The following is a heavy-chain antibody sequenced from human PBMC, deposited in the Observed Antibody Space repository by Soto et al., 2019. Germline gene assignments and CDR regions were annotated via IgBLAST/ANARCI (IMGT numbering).Heavy chain of an antibody. CDR3: ASQLGDSSGYLDY. D-gene: IGHD3-22*01. J-gene: IGHJ4*02. CDR2: ISYDGSNK. CDR1: GFTFSSYA. Sequence: QVQLVESGGGVVQPGRALRLSCAASGFTFSSYAMHWVRQAPGKGLEWVAVISYDGSNKYYADSVKGRFTISRDNSKNTLYLQMNSLRAEDTAVYYCASQLGDSSGYLDYWGQGTLVTVSS. V-gene: IGHV3-30-3*01.